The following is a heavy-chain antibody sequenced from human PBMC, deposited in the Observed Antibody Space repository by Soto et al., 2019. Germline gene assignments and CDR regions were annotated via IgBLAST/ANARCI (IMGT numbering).Heavy chain of an antibody. D-gene: IGHD3-3*01. CDR2: INAGNGNT. V-gene: IGHV1-3*01. Sequence: ASVKVSCKASGYTFTSYAMHWVRQAPGQRLEWMGWINAGNGNTKYSQKFQGRVTITRDTSAGTAYMELSSLRSEDTAVYYCARHKLTDFGVVIKAPWSYLASYYFDYWGQGTLVTVSS. CDR3: ARHKLTDFGVVIKAPWSYLASYYFDY. CDR1: GYTFTSYA. J-gene: IGHJ4*02.